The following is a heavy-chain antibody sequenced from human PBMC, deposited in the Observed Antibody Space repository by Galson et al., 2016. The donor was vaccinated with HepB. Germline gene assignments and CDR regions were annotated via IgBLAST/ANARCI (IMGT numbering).Heavy chain of an antibody. Sequence: SLRLSCAASGFIFSSYSMNWVRQAPGKGLEWVSSISGRSSFKYYADSVKGRFTISRDNAKNSLSLQMNSLRAEDTAVYYCVRGSDYGEFYYYGMDVWGQGTTVTVSS. CDR2: ISGRSSFK. CDR3: VRGSDYGEFYYYGMDV. D-gene: IGHD4-17*01. J-gene: IGHJ6*02. V-gene: IGHV3-21*01. CDR1: GFIFSSYS.